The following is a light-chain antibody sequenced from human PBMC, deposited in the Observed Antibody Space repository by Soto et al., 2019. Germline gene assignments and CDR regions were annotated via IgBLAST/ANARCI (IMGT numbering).Light chain of an antibody. J-gene: IGKJ2*01. CDR1: QSVSIS. Sequence: EIVLTQSPGTLSLSPGERATLSCRASQSVSISIAWFQQRRGQAPRLLIYGASRRATGIPDRFSGSGSGTDFTLTIDRLEPEDFAVYYCQLYGGSRDTFGQGTKLEIK. CDR2: GAS. CDR3: QLYGGSRDT. V-gene: IGKV3-20*01.